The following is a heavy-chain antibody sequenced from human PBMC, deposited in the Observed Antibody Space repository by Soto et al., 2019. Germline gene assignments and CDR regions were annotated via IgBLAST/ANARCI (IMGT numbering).Heavy chain of an antibody. V-gene: IGHV1-8*01. CDR1: GYSYTSYD. Sequence: XSVKVSSQASGYSYTSYDIDWVRRATGQGLEWMGWMNPNSGDTGYAQKFQGRLTMTRDTSISTAYMELSSLRSEDTAIYYCASPSEVATYPFYFFTMDVWGQGPTVTVSS. CDR3: ASPSEVATYPFYFFTMDV. CDR2: MNPNSGDT. J-gene: IGHJ6*02. D-gene: IGHD5-12*01.